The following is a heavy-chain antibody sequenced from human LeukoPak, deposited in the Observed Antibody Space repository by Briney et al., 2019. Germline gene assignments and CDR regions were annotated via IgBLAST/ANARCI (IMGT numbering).Heavy chain of an antibody. V-gene: IGHV4-34*01. CDR3: ARPAHPEHYDFWSGWEYYFDY. Sequence: PSETLSLTCAVYGGSFSGYYWSWIRQPPGKGLEWIGEINHSGSTNYNPSLKSRVTISVDTSKNQFSLKLSSVTAADTAVYYCARPAHPEHYDFWSGWEYYFDYWGQGTLVTVSS. D-gene: IGHD3-3*01. J-gene: IGHJ4*02. CDR1: GGSFSGYY. CDR2: INHSGST.